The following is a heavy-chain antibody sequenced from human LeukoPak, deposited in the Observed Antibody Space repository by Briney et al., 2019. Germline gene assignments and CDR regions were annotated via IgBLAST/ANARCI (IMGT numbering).Heavy chain of an antibody. V-gene: IGHV2-5*02. CDR2: IYWDDDK. J-gene: IGHJ4*02. D-gene: IGHD1-1*01. CDR3: AHMVIGLEPLR. CDR1: VFSLSTSGVG. Sequence: SGPTLVNPPQALTLTCTFSVFSLSTSGVGVGWIRQPPGKALEWLALIYWDDDKRYSPSLKSRLTITKDTSKNQVVLTMTNMDPVDTATYYCAHMVIGLEPLRWGQGTLVTVSS.